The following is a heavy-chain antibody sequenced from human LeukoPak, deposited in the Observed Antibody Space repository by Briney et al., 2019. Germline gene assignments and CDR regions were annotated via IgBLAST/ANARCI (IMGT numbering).Heavy chain of an antibody. V-gene: IGHV3-48*02. CDR3: AADSDWAFHY. D-gene: IGHD2-21*02. CDR2: INHNAELI. J-gene: IGHJ4*02. CDR1: GFPFRDHV. Sequence: GGSLRLSCAASGFPFRDHVMSWVRQAPGKGLEWVSYINHNAELIYYADSVKGRFTISRDNGKNSLYLQMNSLRDEDTAVYYCAADSDWAFHYWGQGTRVTVSS.